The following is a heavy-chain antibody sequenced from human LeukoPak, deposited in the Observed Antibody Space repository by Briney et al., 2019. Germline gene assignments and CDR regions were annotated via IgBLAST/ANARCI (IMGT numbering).Heavy chain of an antibody. Sequence: GESLKISCKGSGYSFTSYWIGWVRQMPGKGLEWMGIIYPGDSDTRYSPSFQGQVTISAVKSISTAYLQWSSLKASDTAMYYCARCEGSYYYGSGSYSGPNFDYWGQGTLVTVSS. V-gene: IGHV5-51*01. CDR2: IYPGDSDT. CDR1: GYSFTSYW. D-gene: IGHD3-10*01. J-gene: IGHJ4*02. CDR3: ARCEGSYYYGSGSYSGPNFDY.